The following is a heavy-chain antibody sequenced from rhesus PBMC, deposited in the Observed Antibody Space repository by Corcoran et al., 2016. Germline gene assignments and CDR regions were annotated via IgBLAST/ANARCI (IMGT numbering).Heavy chain of an antibody. CDR1: GGSIRSNY. J-gene: IGHJ4*01. Sequence: QVQLQESGPGLVMPSETLSLTCAVSGGSIRSNYWSWIRQAPGKGLEWIGRIDSSGSTYTNPSLKSRVTLSLDTSKNQLSLKLSSVTAADTAVYYCARVGSGWAQYYFDYWGQGVLVTVSS. V-gene: IGHV4S11*01. CDR2: IDSSGST. CDR3: ARVGSGWAQYYFDY. D-gene: IGHD6-31*01.